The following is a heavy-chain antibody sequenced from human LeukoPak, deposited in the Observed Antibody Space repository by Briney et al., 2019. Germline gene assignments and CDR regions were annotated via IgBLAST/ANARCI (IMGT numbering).Heavy chain of an antibody. D-gene: IGHD6-13*01. CDR1: GFTSSNAW. J-gene: IGHJ4*02. V-gene: IGHV3-15*01. Sequence: GGSLRLSCAASGFTSSNAWMSWVRQAPGKGLEWVGRIKSKTDGGTTDYAAPVKGRFTISRDDSKNTLYLQMNSLKTEDTAVYYCTTRNDPRYSSSWYGWGQGTLVTVSS. CDR2: IKSKTDGGTT. CDR3: TTRNDPRYSSSWYG.